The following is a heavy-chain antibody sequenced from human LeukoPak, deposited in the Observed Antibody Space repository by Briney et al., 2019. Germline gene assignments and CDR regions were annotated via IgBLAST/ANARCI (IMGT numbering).Heavy chain of an antibody. J-gene: IGHJ4*02. CDR3: ARLGGSYFYY. CDR2: INPSGGST. V-gene: IGHV1-46*03. D-gene: IGHD1-26*01. CDR1: GYTFTSYY. Sequence: GASVKVSCKASGYTFTSYYMRWMRQAPGQGLEWMGIINPSGGSTSYAQKFQGRVTMTRDTSTSTVYMELSSLRSEDTAVYYCARLGGSYFYYWGQGTLVTVSS.